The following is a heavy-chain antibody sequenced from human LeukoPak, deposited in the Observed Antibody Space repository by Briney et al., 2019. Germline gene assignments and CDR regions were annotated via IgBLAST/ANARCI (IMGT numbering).Heavy chain of an antibody. Sequence: GGSLRLSCVASGFTFSSCAMSWVRQAPGKGLEWVSAISGSGGSTYYADSVKGRFTISRDNSKNTLYLQMNSLRAEDTAVYYCARRQTYYYDSSGYLFDYWGQGTLVTVSS. D-gene: IGHD3-22*01. CDR2: ISGSGGST. CDR1: GFTFSSCA. J-gene: IGHJ4*02. V-gene: IGHV3-23*01. CDR3: ARRQTYYYDSSGYLFDY.